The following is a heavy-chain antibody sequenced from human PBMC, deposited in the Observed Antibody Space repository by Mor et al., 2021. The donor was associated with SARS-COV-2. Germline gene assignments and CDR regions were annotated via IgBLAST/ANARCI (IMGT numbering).Heavy chain of an antibody. J-gene: IGHJ4*02. CDR3: ARLGGYSYGWFGY. Sequence: SYADSVKGRFTISRDNAKNTLYLQMNSLRAEDTAVYYCARLGGYSYGWFGYWGQGTLVTVSS. D-gene: IGHD5-18*01. V-gene: IGHV3-74*01.